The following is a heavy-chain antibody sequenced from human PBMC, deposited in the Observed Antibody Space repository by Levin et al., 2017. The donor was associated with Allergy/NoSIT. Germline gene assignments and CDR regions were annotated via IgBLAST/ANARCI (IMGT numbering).Heavy chain of an antibody. D-gene: IGHD1-26*01. CDR1: GFTFSSYG. CDR2: ISYDGSNK. Sequence: GGSLRLSCAASGFTFSSYGMHWVRQAPGKGLEWVAVISYDGSNKYYADSVKGRFTISRDNSKNTLYLQMNSLRAEDTAVYYCAKGSQDVWGQGTTVTVSS. V-gene: IGHV3-30*18. J-gene: IGHJ6*02. CDR3: AKGSQDV.